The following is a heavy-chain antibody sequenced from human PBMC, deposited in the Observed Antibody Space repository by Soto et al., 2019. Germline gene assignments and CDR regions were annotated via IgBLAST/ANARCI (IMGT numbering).Heavy chain of an antibody. J-gene: IGHJ6*02. D-gene: IGHD6-13*01. V-gene: IGHV3-33*01. CDR1: GFTFSSYG. CDR3: ARDTAAAGRYYYYGMDV. CDR2: IWYDGSNK. Sequence: QVQLVESGGGVVQPGRSLRLSCAASGFTFSSYGMHWVRQAPGKGLEWVAVIWYDGSNKYYADSVKGRFTISRDNSKNKLYLQMHSLRAEDTAVYYCARDTAAAGRYYYYGMDVWGQGTTVTVSS.